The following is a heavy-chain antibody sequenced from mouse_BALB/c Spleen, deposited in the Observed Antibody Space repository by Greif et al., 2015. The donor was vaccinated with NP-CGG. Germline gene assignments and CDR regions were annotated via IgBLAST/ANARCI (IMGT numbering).Heavy chain of an antibody. V-gene: IGHV14-1*02. CDR3: ARDYYGPFAY. CDR2: IDPENGNT. J-gene: IGHJ3*01. Sequence: VQLQQSGAELVRPGALVKLSCKASGFNIKDYYMHWVKQRPEQGLEWIGWIDPENGNTIYDPKFQGKASITADTSSNTAYLQLSSLTSEDTAVYYCARDYYGPFAYWGQGTLVTVSA. D-gene: IGHD1-1*01. CDR1: GFNIKDYY.